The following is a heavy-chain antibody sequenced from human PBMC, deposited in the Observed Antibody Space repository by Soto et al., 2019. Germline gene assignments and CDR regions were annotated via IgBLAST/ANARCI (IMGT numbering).Heavy chain of an antibody. J-gene: IGHJ4*02. D-gene: IGHD5-18*01. CDR3: ARDVYSYGRRFEY. V-gene: IGHV3-74*01. Sequence: PAGCLRLSCAASGVTFSSYWMHWVRKAPGKGLVWVSRINTDGTSTTYADSVKGRFTISRNNAKNTLYLQMNSLRAEDTAVYFCARDVYSYGRRFEYWGQGARVTVAS. CDR2: INTDGTST. CDR1: GVTFSSYW.